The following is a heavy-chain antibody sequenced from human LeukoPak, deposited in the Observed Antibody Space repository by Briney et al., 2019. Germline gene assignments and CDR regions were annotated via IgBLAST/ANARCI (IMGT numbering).Heavy chain of an antibody. Sequence: SETLSLTCTVSGGSIRRSYYYWGWIRQPPGKGLEWIGSIYDSGSTYYSPSLKSRVTISVDTSKKQFALKLNSVTASDTAVYYCESHYGPWGQGTLVTVSS. CDR3: ESHYGP. J-gene: IGHJ5*02. D-gene: IGHD3-10*01. V-gene: IGHV4-39*01. CDR2: IYDSGST. CDR1: GGSIRRSYYY.